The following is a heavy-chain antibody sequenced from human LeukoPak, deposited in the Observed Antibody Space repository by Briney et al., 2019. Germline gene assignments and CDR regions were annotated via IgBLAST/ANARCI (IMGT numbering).Heavy chain of an antibody. CDR1: GFTFSSYG. CDR3: ARETDTAMGYGMDV. D-gene: IGHD5-18*01. Sequence: PGGSLRPSCAASGFTFSSYGMHWVRQAPGKGLEWVAVIWYDGSNKYYADSVKGRFTISRDNSKNTLYLQMNSLRAEDTAVYYCARETDTAMGYGMDVWGQGTTVTVSS. J-gene: IGHJ6*02. CDR2: IWYDGSNK. V-gene: IGHV3-33*01.